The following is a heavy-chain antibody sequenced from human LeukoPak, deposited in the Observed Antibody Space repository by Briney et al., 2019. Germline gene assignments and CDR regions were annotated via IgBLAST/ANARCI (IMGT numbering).Heavy chain of an antibody. CDR3: ARDTEYYYDSSGSGGNSFNWFDP. J-gene: IGHJ5*02. Sequence: GGSLRLSCAASGFTFSGSAMHWVRQASGKGLEWVGRIRSKANSYATAYAASVKGRFTISRDDSKNTAYLQMNSLKTEDTAVYYCARDTEYYYDSSGSGGNSFNWFDPWGQGTLVTVSS. D-gene: IGHD3-22*01. CDR1: GFTFSGSA. CDR2: IRSKANSYAT. V-gene: IGHV3-73*01.